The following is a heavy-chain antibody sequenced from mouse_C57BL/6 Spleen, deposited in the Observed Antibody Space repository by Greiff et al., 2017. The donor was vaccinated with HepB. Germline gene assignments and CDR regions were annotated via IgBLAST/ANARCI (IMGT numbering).Heavy chain of an antibody. Sequence: EVQLQQSGPELVKPGASVKISCKASGYTFTDYYMNWVKQSHGKSLEWMGDINPNNGGTSYNQKFKGKATLTVDKSSSTAYMELRSLTSEDSAVLYCARWTGTRYFDYWGQSTTLTVSS. V-gene: IGHV1-26*01. CDR2: INPNNGGT. J-gene: IGHJ2*01. CDR1: GYTFTDYY. D-gene: IGHD4-1*01. CDR3: ARWTGTRYFDY.